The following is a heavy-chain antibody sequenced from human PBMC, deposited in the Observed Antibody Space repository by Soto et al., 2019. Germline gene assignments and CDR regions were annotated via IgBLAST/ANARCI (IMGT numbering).Heavy chain of an antibody. V-gene: IGHV3-15*01. CDR2: IKSKTDGGTT. CDR3: TTALDVVVVAAQGFTGKKLELVPSYFDY. Sequence: GGSLRLSCAASGFTFSNAWMSWVRQAPGKGLEWVGRIKSKTDGGTTDYAAPVKGRFTISRDDSKNTEYLQMNSMKTGDTAVYYCTTALDVVVVAAQGFTGKKLELVPSYFDYWGQGTLVTVSS. CDR1: GFTFSNAW. J-gene: IGHJ4*02. D-gene: IGHD2-15*01.